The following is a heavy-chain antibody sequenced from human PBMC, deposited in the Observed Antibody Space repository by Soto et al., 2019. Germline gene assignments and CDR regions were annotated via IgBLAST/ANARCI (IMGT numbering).Heavy chain of an antibody. Sequence: GGSLRLSCGASGFTFRTYAMTWVRQGPGKGLEWVSAISGSGGSTYYADSVKGRSTISRDNSKNTLYLQMNSLRAEDTAVYYCAKVGIAVAGSLWEIRIPREIEYFPHWGQGTLVTVSS. CDR1: GFTFRTYA. V-gene: IGHV3-23*01. CDR2: ISGSGGST. D-gene: IGHD6-19*01. CDR3: AKVGIAVAGSLWEIRIPREIEYFPH. J-gene: IGHJ1*01.